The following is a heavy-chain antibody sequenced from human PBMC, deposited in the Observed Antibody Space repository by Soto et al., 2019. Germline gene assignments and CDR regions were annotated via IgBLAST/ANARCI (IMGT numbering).Heavy chain of an antibody. V-gene: IGHV3-30-3*01. CDR1: GFTFSSCA. D-gene: IGHD3-3*01. J-gene: IGHJ4*02. Sequence: QVQLVESGGGVVQPGRSLRLSCAASGFTFSSCAMHWVRQAPGKGLEWVALISYDGSNKYYADSVKGRFTISGDNSKNTLYLQMNGLRAEDTAVYYCARDKRYLRCLGWSYYFDYWGQGTLVTVSS. CDR2: ISYDGSNK. CDR3: ARDKRYLRCLGWSYYFDY.